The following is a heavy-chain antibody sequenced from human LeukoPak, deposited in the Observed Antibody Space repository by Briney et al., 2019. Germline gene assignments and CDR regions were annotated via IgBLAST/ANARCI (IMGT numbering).Heavy chain of an antibody. CDR1: GGSFSGYY. CDR2: INHSGST. V-gene: IGHV4-34*01. J-gene: IGHJ4*02. CDR3: ARGKVVAGTPGQNSWDY. D-gene: IGHD6-19*01. Sequence: SETLSLTCAVYGGSFSGYYWSWIRQPPGKGLEWSGEINHSGSTNYNPSLKSRVTISVDTSKNQFSLKLSSVTAADTAVYYCARGKVVAGTPGQNSWDYWGQGTLVTVSS.